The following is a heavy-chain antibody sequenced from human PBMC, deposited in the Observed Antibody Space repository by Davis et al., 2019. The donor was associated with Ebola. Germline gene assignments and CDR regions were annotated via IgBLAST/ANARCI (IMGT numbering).Heavy chain of an antibody. CDR3: ARGLVLQGVDV. CDR2: MNPNSGNT. Sequence: ASVKVSCKASGYTFTGYYMHWVRQAPGQGLEWMGWMNPNSGNTGYAQKFQGRVTMTRNTSISTAYMELSSLRSEDTAVYYCARGLVLQGVDVWGQGTTVTVSS. J-gene: IGHJ6*02. CDR1: GYTFTGYY. V-gene: IGHV1-8*02. D-gene: IGHD1-7*01.